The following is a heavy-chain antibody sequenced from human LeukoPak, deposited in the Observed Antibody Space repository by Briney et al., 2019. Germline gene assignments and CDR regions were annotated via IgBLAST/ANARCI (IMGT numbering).Heavy chain of an antibody. V-gene: IGHV3-21*04. CDR3: ARDPSTLTRRDDY. CDR1: GFSFSSYR. J-gene: IGHJ4*02. CDR2: VSNSGDYI. D-gene: IGHD1-1*01. Sequence: GGSLRLSCAASGFSFSSYRMNWVRQAPGKGLEWVSSVSNSGDYIHYADSVKGRFTISRDNSKNSLYLQMNSLRAEDTAVYYCARDPSTLTRRDDYWGQGTLVTVSS.